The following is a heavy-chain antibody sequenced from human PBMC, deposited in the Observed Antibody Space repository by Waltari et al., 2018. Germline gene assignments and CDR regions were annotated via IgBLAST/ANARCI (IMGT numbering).Heavy chain of an antibody. Sequence: QLQLQESVPGLVKPSETLSLTCTVSSGAISSSGYYWGWIRKPTGKGLEWMGSIYYSGNTIYNPSLKKRVTISVDTSKNQFSLMLTSVTAADTAVYYCAKVWKNYRTDYWGQGTLVTVSS. J-gene: IGHJ4*02. CDR1: SGAISSSGYY. V-gene: IGHV4-39*07. CDR2: IYYSGNT. D-gene: IGHD1-7*01. CDR3: AKVWKNYRTDY.